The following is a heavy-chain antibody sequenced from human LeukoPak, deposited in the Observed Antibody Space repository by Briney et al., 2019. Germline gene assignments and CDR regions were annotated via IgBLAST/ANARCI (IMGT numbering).Heavy chain of an antibody. CDR2: IWYDGSNK. V-gene: IGHV3-33*01. Sequence: GGSLRLSCAASGFTFSSYGMHWVRQAPGKGLEWVAVIWYDGSNKYYADSVKGRFTISRDNSKNTLYLQMNSLRAEDTAVYYCARGGATYYEILTGYYYFDYWGQGTLVTVSS. J-gene: IGHJ4*02. CDR1: GFTFSSYG. D-gene: IGHD3-9*01. CDR3: ARGGATYYEILTGYYYFDY.